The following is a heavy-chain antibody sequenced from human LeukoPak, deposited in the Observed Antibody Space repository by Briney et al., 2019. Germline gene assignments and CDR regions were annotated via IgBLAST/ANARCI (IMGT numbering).Heavy chain of an antibody. J-gene: IGHJ5*02. CDR1: GYTFTGYY. Sequence: ASVKVSCXASGYTFTGYYIHWVRQAHGQGLECVAWINPNSGGTNFAQRFQGRVTMTRDTSISTAYMELSRLRSDDTAVYCCARGGSGSYFSWLDPWGQGTLVTVSS. CDR3: ARGGSGSYFSWLDP. V-gene: IGHV1-2*02. D-gene: IGHD3-10*01. CDR2: INPNSGGT.